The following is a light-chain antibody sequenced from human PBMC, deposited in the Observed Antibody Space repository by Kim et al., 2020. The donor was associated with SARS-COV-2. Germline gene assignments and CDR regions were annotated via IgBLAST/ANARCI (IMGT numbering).Light chain of an antibody. V-gene: IGLV3-1*01. CDR1: KLGDKY. J-gene: IGLJ3*02. Sequence: SPGQTACITCSGDKLGDKYACWYQQKPGQSPVLVIYQDSKRPSGIPERFSGSNSGNTATLTISGTHAMDEADYYCQAWDSSTGGVFGGGTQLTVL. CDR2: QDS. CDR3: QAWDSSTGGV.